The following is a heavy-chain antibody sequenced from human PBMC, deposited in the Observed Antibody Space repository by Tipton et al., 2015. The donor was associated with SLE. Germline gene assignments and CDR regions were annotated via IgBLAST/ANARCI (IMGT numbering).Heavy chain of an antibody. CDR3: ARATWNDYAFDI. CDR2: IFHSGST. D-gene: IGHD1-1*01. Sequence: TLSLTCTVSGGSIGVYYWSWIRQPPGKGLEWIGYIFHSGSTNYNPSLKSRVTLSVDMSKNQFSLNLNSVTAADTAVYYCARATWNDYAFDIWGQGTVVTVSS. V-gene: IGHV4-59*01. CDR1: GGSIGVYY. J-gene: IGHJ3*02.